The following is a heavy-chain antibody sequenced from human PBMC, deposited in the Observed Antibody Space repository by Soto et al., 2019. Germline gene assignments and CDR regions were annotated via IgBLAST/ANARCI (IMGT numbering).Heavy chain of an antibody. J-gene: IGHJ1*01. Sequence: EVQLLESGGGLVQPGGSLRLSCAASGFTFSTYAMSWVRQAPGKGLEWVSSISASGGGTYYADSVKGRLTISRDNSKNTVYLQMNSLKGEDTAVYYCAKATHSGEGQYCFTTSCTADYFQHWGQGTLVAVSS. CDR1: GFTFSTYA. D-gene: IGHD2-2*01. CDR3: AKATHSGEGQYCFTTSCTADYFQH. V-gene: IGHV3-23*01. CDR2: ISASGGGT.